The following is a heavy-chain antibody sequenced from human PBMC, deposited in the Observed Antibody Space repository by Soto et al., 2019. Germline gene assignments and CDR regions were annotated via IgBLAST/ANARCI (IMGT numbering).Heavy chain of an antibody. D-gene: IGHD3-22*01. V-gene: IGHV3-21*01. Sequence: EVQLVESGGGLVKPGGSLRLSCAASGFTFNNYSMNWVRQAPGKGLEWVSSITTSSSYIYYADSVKGRFTISRDNAKNSLYLQMNSLRAEDTAVYYCARDKAGYYDSSGYYSGSVGFDPWGQGTLVTVSS. J-gene: IGHJ5*02. CDR3: ARDKAGYYDSSGYYSGSVGFDP. CDR1: GFTFNNYS. CDR2: ITTSSSYI.